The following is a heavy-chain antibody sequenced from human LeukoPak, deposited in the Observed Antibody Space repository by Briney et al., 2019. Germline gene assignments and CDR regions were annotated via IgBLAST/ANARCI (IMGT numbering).Heavy chain of an antibody. CDR2: IYTSGST. CDR3: ARVGDYALKD. Sequence: SETLSLTCTVSGGSISSYHWSWIRQPAGKGLEWIGHIYTSGSTSYNPSLKSRVTMSVDTSKNQFSLKLSSVTAADTAVYYCARVGDYALKDWGQGTLVTVSS. CDR1: GGSISSYH. V-gene: IGHV4-4*07. J-gene: IGHJ4*02. D-gene: IGHD3-16*01.